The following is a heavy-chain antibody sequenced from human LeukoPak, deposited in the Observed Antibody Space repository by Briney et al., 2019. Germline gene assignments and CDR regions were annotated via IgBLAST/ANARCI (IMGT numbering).Heavy chain of an antibody. J-gene: IGHJ3*02. CDR3: ARDSSGYYRPGLFDI. D-gene: IGHD3-22*01. Sequence: HPGGTLRLSCAASGFSFNNFAMYWVRQAPGKGLEWVAHISYDGNSRYNEDSVKGRFTISRDDSKNTLYLQMNSLRAEDTAVYYCARDSSGYYRPGLFDIWGQGTMVTVSS. V-gene: IGHV3-30-3*01. CDR2: ISYDGNSR. CDR1: GFSFNNFA.